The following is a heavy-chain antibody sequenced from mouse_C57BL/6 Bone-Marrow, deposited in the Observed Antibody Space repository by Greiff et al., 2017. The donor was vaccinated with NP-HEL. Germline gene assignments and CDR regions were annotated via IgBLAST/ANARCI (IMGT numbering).Heavy chain of an antibody. D-gene: IGHD2-5*01. CDR1: GYAFTNYL. J-gene: IGHJ4*01. V-gene: IGHV1-54*01. CDR3: ARSCYSNYDYAMDY. CDR2: INPGSGGT. Sequence: LVESGAELVRPGTSVKVSCKASGYAFTNYLIEWVKQRPGQGLEWIGVINPGSGGTNYNEKFKGKATLTADKSSSTAYMQLSSLTSEDSAVYFCARSCYSNYDYAMDYWGQGTSVTVSS.